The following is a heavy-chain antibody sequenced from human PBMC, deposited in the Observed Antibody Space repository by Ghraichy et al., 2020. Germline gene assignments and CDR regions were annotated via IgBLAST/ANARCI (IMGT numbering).Heavy chain of an antibody. Sequence: GGSLRLSCAASGFAFSSYAMNWVRQAPGKGLEWVSAISVSGGNTYYATSVKGWFTISRDNSMHTLYLEMNSLRAEDTAVYFCAKPEIGYSNMDVWGQGTTVTVSS. J-gene: IGHJ6*02. V-gene: IGHV3-23*01. CDR3: AKPEIGYSNMDV. CDR1: GFAFSSYA. D-gene: IGHD5-12*01. CDR2: ISVSGGNT.